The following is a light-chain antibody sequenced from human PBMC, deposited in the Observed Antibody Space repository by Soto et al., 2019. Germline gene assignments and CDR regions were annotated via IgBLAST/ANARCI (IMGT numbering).Light chain of an antibody. CDR3: QKYNSHSRK. J-gene: IGKJ1*01. Sequence: DIEMTQSPSTLSASVGDTVTITCRASPTASYWLAWYQHKPGKVPRLLIFDASKLVSGVPSRFSGSGSGSDFTLTISTLQPDDFSTSYCQKYNSHSRKFGEGKTVESK. CDR1: PTASYW. CDR2: DAS. V-gene: IGKV1-5*01.